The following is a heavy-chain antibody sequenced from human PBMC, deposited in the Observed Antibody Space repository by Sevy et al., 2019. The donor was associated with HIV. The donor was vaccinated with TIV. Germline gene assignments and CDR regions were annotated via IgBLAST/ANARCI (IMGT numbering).Heavy chain of an antibody. J-gene: IGHJ4*02. CDR2: IKSKTDGGTT. D-gene: IGHD2-15*01. V-gene: IGHV3-15*01. CDR1: GFTFSNAW. CDR3: TTEELVVAATPFDY. Sequence: GGSLRLSCAASGFTFSNAWMSWVRQAPGKGLEWVGRIKSKTDGGTTDYAAPVKGRFTISRVVSKNTLYLQMNSLKTEDTAVYYCTTEELVVAATPFDYWGQGTLVTVSS.